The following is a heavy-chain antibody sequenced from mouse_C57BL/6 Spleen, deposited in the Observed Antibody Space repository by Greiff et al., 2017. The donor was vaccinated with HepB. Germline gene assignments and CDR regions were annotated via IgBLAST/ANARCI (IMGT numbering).Heavy chain of an antibody. Sequence: EVKLVESGGGLVQPGGSMKLSCVASGFTFSNYWMNWVRQSPEKGLEWVAQIRLKSDNYATHYAESVKGRFTISRDDSKSSVYLQMNNLRAEDTGIYYCTIYDGYYDYAMDYWGQGTSVTVSS. CDR3: TIYDGYYDYAMDY. D-gene: IGHD2-3*01. CDR2: IRLKSDNYAT. CDR1: GFTFSNYW. J-gene: IGHJ4*01. V-gene: IGHV6-3*01.